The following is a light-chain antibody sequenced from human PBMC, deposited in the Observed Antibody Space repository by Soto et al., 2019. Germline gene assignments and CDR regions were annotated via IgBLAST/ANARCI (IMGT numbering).Light chain of an antibody. V-gene: IGLV2-23*02. J-gene: IGLJ3*02. Sequence: QSVLTQPASVSGSLGQSITISCTGTSSDVGSYNRVSWYQQHPGKVPKGMIYEVNKRPSGVSIRFSGSKSGNTASPTFSGLQAEAGGDYYCCSYEGSRMGVLGGGTQLTVL. CDR2: EVN. CDR1: SSDVGSYNR. CDR3: CSYEGSRMGV.